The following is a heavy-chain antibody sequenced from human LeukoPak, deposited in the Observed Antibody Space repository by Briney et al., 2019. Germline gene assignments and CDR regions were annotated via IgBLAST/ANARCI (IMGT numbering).Heavy chain of an antibody. CDR2: ISSSSSYI. V-gene: IGHV3-21*01. CDR1: GFPFSSYW. D-gene: IGHD3-10*01. CDR3: ARVYYYGSGSYYNRPHLGFDY. J-gene: IGHJ4*02. Sequence: PGGSLRLSCVASGFPFSSYWMTWVRQAPGKGLEWVSSISSSSSYIYYADSVKGRFTISRDNAKNSLYLQMNSLRAEDTAVYYCARVYYYGSGSYYNRPHLGFDYWGQGTLVTVSS.